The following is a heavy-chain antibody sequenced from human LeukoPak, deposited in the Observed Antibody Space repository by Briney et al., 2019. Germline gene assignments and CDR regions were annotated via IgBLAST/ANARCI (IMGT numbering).Heavy chain of an antibody. CDR3: ARAMDDYGKNWFDP. J-gene: IGHJ5*02. CDR1: GYTFTGYY. V-gene: IGHV1-2*06. CDR2: INPNSGGT. Sequence: ASVKVSCKTSGYTFTGYYIHWVRRAPGQGLEWLGRINPNSGGTSSAQKFQGRVTMTRGTSITTAYMELSSLRFDDTAVYYCARAMDDYGKNWFDPWGQGTLVTVSS. D-gene: IGHD4-17*01.